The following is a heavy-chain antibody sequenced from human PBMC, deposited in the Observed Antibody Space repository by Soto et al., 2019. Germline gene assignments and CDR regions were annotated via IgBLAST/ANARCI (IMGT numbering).Heavy chain of an antibody. CDR2: IYSGGST. CDR3: ARDRTVRGVIIIRMDV. CDR1: GFTVSSNY. V-gene: IGHV3-53*01. Sequence: PGGSLRLSCAASGFTVSSNYMSWVRQAPGKGLEWVSVIYSGGSTYYADSVKGRFTISRDNSKNTLYLQMNSLRAEDTAVYYCARDRTVRGVIIIRMDVWGQGTTVTVSS. J-gene: IGHJ6*02. D-gene: IGHD3-10*01.